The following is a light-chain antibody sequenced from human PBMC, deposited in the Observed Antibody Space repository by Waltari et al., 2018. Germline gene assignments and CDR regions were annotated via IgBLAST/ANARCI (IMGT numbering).Light chain of an antibody. V-gene: IGKV1-5*03. CDR1: QSIITW. CDR2: KAS. J-gene: IGKJ1*01. CDR3: QQYNSFPT. Sequence: DIQMTQSPSTLSVSVGDRVTITCRASQSIITWLAWYQQKTGKAPKVLIYKASNLQSGVPSRFSGSGSGTEFTLTISSLQPDDFGTYYCQQYNSFPTFGQGTKVEIK.